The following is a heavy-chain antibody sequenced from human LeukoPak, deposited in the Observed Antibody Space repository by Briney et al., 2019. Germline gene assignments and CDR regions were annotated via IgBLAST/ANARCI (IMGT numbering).Heavy chain of an antibody. D-gene: IGHD2-2*01. V-gene: IGHV4-59*01. CDR2: IYYSGST. J-gene: IGHJ3*02. Sequence: PSETLSLTCTVSRGSISSYYWSWIRQPPGKGLEWIGYIYYSGSTNYNPSLKSRVTISVDTSKNQFSLKLSSVTAADTAVYYCARTLVVPAAPADAFDIWGQGTMVTVSS. CDR3: ARTLVVPAAPADAFDI. CDR1: RGSISSYY.